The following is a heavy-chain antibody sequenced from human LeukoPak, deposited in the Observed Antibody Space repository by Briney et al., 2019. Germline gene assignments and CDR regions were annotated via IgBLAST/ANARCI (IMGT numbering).Heavy chain of an antibody. D-gene: IGHD3-22*01. V-gene: IGHV4-31*03. J-gene: IGHJ5*02. CDR3: ARDRASPTYASSGYRINWFDP. CDR2: IYYSGST. Sequence: SETLSLTCTVSGGSISSGGYYWSWIRQHPGKGLEWIGYIYYSGSTYYNPSLKSRVTISVDTSKNQFSLKLSSVTAADTAVYYCARDRASPTYASSGYRINWFDPWGQGTLVTVSS. CDR1: GGSISSGGYY.